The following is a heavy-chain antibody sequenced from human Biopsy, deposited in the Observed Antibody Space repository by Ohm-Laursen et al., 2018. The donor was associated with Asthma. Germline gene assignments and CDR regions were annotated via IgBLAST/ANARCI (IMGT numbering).Heavy chain of an antibody. CDR3: ARVQRDFSTGYFTFDN. V-gene: IGHV7-4-1*02. Sequence: ASVKVSCKASGYNFIRHSLSWVRQAPGQGPEWMGWIHTNTGNPTYAHGFTGRYVFSLDTSVSTAYLQISRLKSEVTAVYYCARVQRDFSTGYFTFDNWGQGTLVTVSS. D-gene: IGHD3/OR15-3a*01. CDR1: GYNFIRHS. J-gene: IGHJ4*02. CDR2: IHTNTGNP.